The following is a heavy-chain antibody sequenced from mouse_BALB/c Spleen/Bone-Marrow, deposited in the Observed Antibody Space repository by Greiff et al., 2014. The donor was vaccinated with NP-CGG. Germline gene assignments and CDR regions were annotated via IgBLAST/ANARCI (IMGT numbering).Heavy chain of an antibody. V-gene: IGHV1-18*01. J-gene: IGHJ2*01. Sequence: VQLKESGPELVKPGASMKISCKTSGYTFTDYTLHWVKQSHGKSLEWIGGVNPNSGGTSYNQKFKGKATLNLDKSSTTAYMELRSLTSDDSAVYYCARARHYDFWGQGTTLTVSS. CDR3: ARARHYDF. CDR1: GYTFTDYT. CDR2: VNPNSGGT.